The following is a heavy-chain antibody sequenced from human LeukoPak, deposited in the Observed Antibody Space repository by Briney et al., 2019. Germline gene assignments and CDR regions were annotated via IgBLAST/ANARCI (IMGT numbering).Heavy chain of an antibody. Sequence: PSETLSLTCTVSGGSISSSGYYWGWIRQPPGKGLEWIASIYYSGSTYYNPSLKSRVTISVDTSKNQLSLKLSSLTAADTAVYYCARASEVPAATSWGQGTLVTVSS. J-gene: IGHJ5*02. CDR2: IYYSGST. CDR1: GGSISSSGYY. CDR3: ARASEVPAATS. D-gene: IGHD2-2*01. V-gene: IGHV4-39*01.